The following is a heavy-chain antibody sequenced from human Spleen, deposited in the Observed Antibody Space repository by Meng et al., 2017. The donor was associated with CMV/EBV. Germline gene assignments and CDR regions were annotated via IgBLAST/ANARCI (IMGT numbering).Heavy chain of an antibody. CDR2: INPNSGGT. CDR1: GYTFTGYY. V-gene: IGHV1-2*02. Sequence: ASVKVSCKASGYTFTGYYMHWVRQAPGQGLEWMGWINPNSGGTNYAQKFQGRVTMTRDTSISTAYMELSRRRSDDTAVYYCAREAYDFWSGYYDRSFDYWGQGTLVTVSS. D-gene: IGHD3-3*01. CDR3: AREAYDFWSGYYDRSFDY. J-gene: IGHJ4*02.